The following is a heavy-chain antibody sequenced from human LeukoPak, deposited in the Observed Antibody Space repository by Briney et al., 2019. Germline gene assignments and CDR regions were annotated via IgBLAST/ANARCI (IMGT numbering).Heavy chain of an antibody. CDR2: IYYSGST. CDR1: GYSISSGYY. D-gene: IGHD3-3*01. J-gene: IGHJ4*02. Sequence: SETLSLTCAVSGYSISSGYYWSWIRQPPGKGLEWIGSIYYSGSTYYNPSLKSRVTISVDTSKNQFSLKLSSVTAADTAVYYCARRPKTITIFGVASYYFDYWGQGTLVTVSS. V-gene: IGHV4-38-2*01. CDR3: ARRPKTITIFGVASYYFDY.